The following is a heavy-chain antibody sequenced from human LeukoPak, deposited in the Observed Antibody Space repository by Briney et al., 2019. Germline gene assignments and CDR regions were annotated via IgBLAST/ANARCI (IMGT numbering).Heavy chain of an antibody. J-gene: IGHJ6*02. CDR1: GFTFSSYA. D-gene: IGHD5/OR15-5a*01. V-gene: IGHV3-23*01. CDR2: ISGSGGST. Sequence: GGSLRLSCAASGFTFSSYAMSWVRQAPGKGLEWVSAISGSGGSTYYADSVKGRFTISRDNSKNTLYLQMNSLRAEDTAVYYCAKDIKSVYDIELIKDGMDVWGQGTTVTVSS. CDR3: AKDIKSVYDIELIKDGMDV.